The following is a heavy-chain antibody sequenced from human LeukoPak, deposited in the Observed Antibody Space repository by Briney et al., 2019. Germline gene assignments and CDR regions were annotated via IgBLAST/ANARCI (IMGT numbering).Heavy chain of an antibody. J-gene: IGHJ4*02. CDR3: ACVSSSARGDY. D-gene: IGHD6-6*01. V-gene: IGHV1-69*05. CDR2: IIPIFGTA. CDR1: GGTFSSYA. Sequence: ASMKVSCKASGGTFSSYAISWVRQAPGQGLEWMGGIIPIFGTANYAQKFQGRVTITTDESTSTAYMELSSLRSEDTAVYYCACVSSSARGDYWGQGTLVTVSS.